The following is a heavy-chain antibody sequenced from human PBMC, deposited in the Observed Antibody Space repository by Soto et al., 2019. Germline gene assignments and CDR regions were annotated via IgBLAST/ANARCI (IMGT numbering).Heavy chain of an antibody. CDR2: INAGNGNT. CDR1: GYTFTRYA. D-gene: IGHD6-13*01. J-gene: IGHJ6*02. Sequence: ASVKVSCKASGYTFTRYAMHWVRQAPGQRLEWMGWINAGNGNTKYSQKFQGRVTITRDTSASTAYMELSSLRSEVTAVYYCASSNIVAAPYGMDVWGQGTTVTVSS. CDR3: ASSNIVAAPYGMDV. V-gene: IGHV1-3*01.